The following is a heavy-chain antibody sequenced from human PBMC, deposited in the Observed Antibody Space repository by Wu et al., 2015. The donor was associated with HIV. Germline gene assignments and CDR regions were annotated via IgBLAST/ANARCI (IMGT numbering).Heavy chain of an antibody. J-gene: IGHJ3*02. CDR1: GGTFSSYA. V-gene: IGHV1-69*12. Sequence: QVQLVQSGAEVKKPGSSVKVSCKASGGTFSSYAISWVRQAPGQGLEWMGGIIPIFGTANYAQKFQGRVTITADESTSTAYMELSSPRSEDTAVYYCASPDPRMANDAFDIWGQGTMVTVSS. D-gene: IGHD5-24*01. CDR3: ASPDPRMANDAFDI. CDR2: IIPIFGTA.